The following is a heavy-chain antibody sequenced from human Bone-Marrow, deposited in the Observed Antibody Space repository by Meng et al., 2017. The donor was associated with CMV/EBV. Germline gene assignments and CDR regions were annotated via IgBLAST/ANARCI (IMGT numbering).Heavy chain of an antibody. J-gene: IGHJ5*02. CDR1: GFTFSSYW. CDR2: INSDGSST. CDR3: AKNGYCSSTSCRRWWFDP. V-gene: IGHV3-74*01. D-gene: IGHD2-2*01. Sequence: GESLKISCAASGFTFSSYWMHWVRQAPGKGLVWVSRINSDGSSTSYADSVKGRFTISRDNSKNTLYLQMNSLRAEDTAVYYCAKNGYCSSTSCRRWWFDPCGQGTLVTVSS.